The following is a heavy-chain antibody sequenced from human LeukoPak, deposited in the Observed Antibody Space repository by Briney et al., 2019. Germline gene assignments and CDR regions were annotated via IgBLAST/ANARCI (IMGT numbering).Heavy chain of an antibody. J-gene: IGHJ6*02. CDR2: IYYSGST. Sequence: KPSETLSLTCTVSGGSISSYYWSWIRQPPGKGLEWIGYIYYSGSTNYNPSPKSRVTISVDTSKNQFSLKLSSVTAADTAVYYCAREGSMVRGVTGIRARNYGMDVWGQGTTVTVSS. D-gene: IGHD3-10*01. CDR3: AREGSMVRGVTGIRARNYGMDV. CDR1: GGSISSYY. V-gene: IGHV4-59*12.